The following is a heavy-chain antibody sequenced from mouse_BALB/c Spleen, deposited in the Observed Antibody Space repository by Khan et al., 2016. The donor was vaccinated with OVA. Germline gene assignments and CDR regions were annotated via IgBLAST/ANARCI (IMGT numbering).Heavy chain of an antibody. Sequence: QVQLQQSGPEVVKPGSSMKISCKASGYTFTDYVLNWVKQRSGQGLEWIGQIFPGSGDTYYNEKFKDKATLTADKSSNTVYMQLGSLTSEDSAVYVGGRSGYGSLDYWGQGTTLTVSS. J-gene: IGHJ2*01. CDR1: GYTFTDYV. CDR2: IFPGSGDT. V-gene: IGHV1-77*01. CDR3: GRSGYGSLDY. D-gene: IGHD1-1*01.